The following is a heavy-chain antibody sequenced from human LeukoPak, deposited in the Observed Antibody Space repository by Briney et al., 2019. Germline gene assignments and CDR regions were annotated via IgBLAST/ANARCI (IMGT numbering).Heavy chain of an antibody. D-gene: IGHD4-17*01. V-gene: IGHV4-31*03. J-gene: IGHJ6*03. Sequence: SSETLSLTCTVSGGSISSGGYYWSWIRQHPGKGLEWIGYIYYSGSTYYNPSLKSRVTISVDTSKNQFSLKLSSETAADTAVYYCARVEGDYGDYGADYYYMDVWGKGTTVTVSS. CDR3: ARVEGDYGDYGADYYYMDV. CDR2: IYYSGST. CDR1: GGSISSGGYY.